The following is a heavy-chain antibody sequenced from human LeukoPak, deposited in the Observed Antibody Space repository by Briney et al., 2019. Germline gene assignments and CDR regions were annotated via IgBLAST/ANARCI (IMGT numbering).Heavy chain of an antibody. CDR3: ATYINWVAGDV. D-gene: IGHD1-1*01. V-gene: IGHV3-7*01. J-gene: IGHJ6*02. CDR1: GFTFSESW. CDR2: INHEGGGI. Sequence: PGGSLRLSCAASGFTFSESWMSWVRQVPGQGLEWVAHINHEGGGIQYVDSVKGRFTISRDNAKGSMYLQMNSLRAEDTAIYHCATYINWVAGDVWGQGTTVIVSS.